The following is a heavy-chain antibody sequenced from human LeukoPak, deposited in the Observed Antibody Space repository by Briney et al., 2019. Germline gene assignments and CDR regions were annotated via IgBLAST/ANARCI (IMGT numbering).Heavy chain of an antibody. CDR3: ARLQLRHCSRTSCANEFDY. D-gene: IGHD2-2*01. Sequence: PSETLSLTCAVYNGSFSSYYWSWIRQPPGKGLEWIGEINHSGSTNYNPSLKSRVIISVDKSKNQFSLKLTSVTAADTAVYYCARLQLRHCSRTSCANEFDYWGQGTLVTVSS. V-gene: IGHV4-34*01. J-gene: IGHJ4*02. CDR1: NGSFSSYY. CDR2: INHSGST.